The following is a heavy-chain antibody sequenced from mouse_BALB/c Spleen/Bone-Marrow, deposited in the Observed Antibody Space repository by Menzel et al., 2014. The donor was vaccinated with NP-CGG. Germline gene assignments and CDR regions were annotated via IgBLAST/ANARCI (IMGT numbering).Heavy chain of an antibody. Sequence: LVESGPELGKPGASVKMSCKASGYTFTDYVISWVKQRTGQGLEWIGDIYPGSGSTNYNEKFKSKATLTVDTSSSTAYMQLSSLASEDSALYYCARGAWANWDYFDYWGQGTTLTVSS. J-gene: IGHJ2*01. D-gene: IGHD4-1*01. CDR2: IYPGSGST. CDR1: GYTFTDYV. CDR3: ARGAWANWDYFDY. V-gene: IGHV1-55*01.